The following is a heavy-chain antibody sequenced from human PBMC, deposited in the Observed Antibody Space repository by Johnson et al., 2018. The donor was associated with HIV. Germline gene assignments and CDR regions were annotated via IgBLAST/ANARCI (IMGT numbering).Heavy chain of an antibody. CDR1: GFTFSNHH. D-gene: IGHD1-26*01. J-gene: IGHJ3*01. V-gene: IGHV3-7*03. Sequence: VQLVESGGGLFQPGGSLRLSCAVSGFTFSNHHMTWVRQAPGKGLEWVANINQDGSDKYYADSVKGRFTISRDNAKNSLYLQTNSLRAEDTAVYYCARESANSGRYSGAFDVWGQGTMVIVSS. CDR2: INQDGSDK. CDR3: ARESANSGRYSGAFDV.